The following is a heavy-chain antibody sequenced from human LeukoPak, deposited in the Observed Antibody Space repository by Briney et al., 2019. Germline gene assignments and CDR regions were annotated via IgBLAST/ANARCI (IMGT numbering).Heavy chain of an antibody. D-gene: IGHD3-22*01. CDR1: GFTFSSYE. CDR2: ISSSGSTI. Sequence: PGGSLRLSCAASGFTFSSYEMNWVRQAPGKGLEWVSYISSSGSTIYYADSVKGRFTISRDNAKNSLYLQMNSLRAEDTAVYYCARDLRSSGYYAFDYWGQGILVTVSS. V-gene: IGHV3-48*03. CDR3: ARDLRSSGYYAFDY. J-gene: IGHJ4*02.